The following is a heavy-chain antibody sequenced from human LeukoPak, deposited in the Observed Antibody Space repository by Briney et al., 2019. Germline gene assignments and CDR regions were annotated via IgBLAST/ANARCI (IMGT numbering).Heavy chain of an antibody. CDR2: IILILGIA. Sequence: SVKVSCKASGGTFSSYAISWVRQAPGQGLEWMGRIILILGIANYAQKFQGRVTITADKSTSTAYMELSSLRSEDTAVYYCARDQYDFWSGDLYYYYGMDVWGQGTTVTVSS. CDR1: GGTFSSYA. CDR3: ARDQYDFWSGDLYYYYGMDV. D-gene: IGHD3-3*01. V-gene: IGHV1-69*04. J-gene: IGHJ6*02.